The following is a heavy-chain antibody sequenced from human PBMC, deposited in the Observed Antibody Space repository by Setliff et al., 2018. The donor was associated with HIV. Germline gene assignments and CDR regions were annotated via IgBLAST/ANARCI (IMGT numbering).Heavy chain of an antibody. CDR2: LKSKTDGGTT. Sequence: GGSLRLSCAASGLTLSNTWMSWVRQAPGKGLEWVGRLKSKTDGGTTDYAAPVKGRFTISRDDSRNILFLQMNSLKTEDTAIYYCTTDLGSGRFSWNNNWGQGTLVTVSS. D-gene: IGHD1-26*01. V-gene: IGHV3-15*01. CDR1: GLTLSNTW. J-gene: IGHJ4*02. CDR3: TTDLGSGRFSWNNN.